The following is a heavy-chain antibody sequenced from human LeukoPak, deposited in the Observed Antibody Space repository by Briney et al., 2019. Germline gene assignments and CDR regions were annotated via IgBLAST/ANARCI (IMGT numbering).Heavy chain of an antibody. J-gene: IGHJ4*02. CDR1: GFTFSSPL. Sequence: GGSLRLSCAASGFTFSSPLMSWVRQAPGKGLEWVATIKADGSGAYYVDSVKGRFTISRDNAKNSLYLQMNSLRAEDTAVYFCARYTRPIDYWGQGTLVTVSS. CDR2: IKADGSGA. V-gene: IGHV3-7*05. CDR3: ARYTRPIDY. D-gene: IGHD6-13*01.